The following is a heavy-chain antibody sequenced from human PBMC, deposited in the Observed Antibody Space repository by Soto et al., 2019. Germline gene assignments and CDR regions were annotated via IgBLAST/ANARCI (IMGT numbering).Heavy chain of an antibody. D-gene: IGHD3-22*01. CDR3: AKELVGYYYDSSGYELDY. V-gene: IGHV3-23*01. J-gene: IGHJ4*02. CDR1: GFTFSSYA. CDR2: ISGSGGST. Sequence: PGESLKISCAASGFTFSSYAMSWVRQAPGKGLEWVSAISGSGGSTYYADSVKGRFTISRDNSKNTLYLQMNSLRAEDTAVYYCAKELVGYYYDSSGYELDYWGQGTLVTVSS.